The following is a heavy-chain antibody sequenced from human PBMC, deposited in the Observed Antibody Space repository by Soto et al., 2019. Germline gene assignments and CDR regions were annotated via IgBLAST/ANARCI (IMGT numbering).Heavy chain of an antibody. D-gene: IGHD5-12*01. CDR1: GLPCSSYA. J-gene: IGHJ6*03. Sequence: GGSLRLSCAASGLPCSSYAMIWVRQATGKGLEWVSAISGSGGSTYYADSVKGRFTISRDNSKNTLYLQMNSLRAEDTAVYYCAKQSGYDLYYYYYYMDVWGKGTTVTVSS. CDR2: ISGSGGST. V-gene: IGHV3-23*01. CDR3: AKQSGYDLYYYYYYMDV.